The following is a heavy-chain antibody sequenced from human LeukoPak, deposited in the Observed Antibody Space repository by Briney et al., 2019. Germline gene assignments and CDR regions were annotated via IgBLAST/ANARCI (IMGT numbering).Heavy chain of an antibody. CDR3: ARSTDFWSPSYYGMDV. CDR2: INTNTGNP. D-gene: IGHD3-3*01. J-gene: IGHJ6*02. V-gene: IGHV7-4-1*02. Sequence: VASVKVSCKASGYTFTSYAMNWVRQAPGQGLEWMGWINTNTGNPTYAQGFTGRFVFSLDTSVSTAYLQISSLKAEDTAVYYRARSTDFWSPSYYGMDVWGQGTTVTVSS. CDR1: GYTFTSYA.